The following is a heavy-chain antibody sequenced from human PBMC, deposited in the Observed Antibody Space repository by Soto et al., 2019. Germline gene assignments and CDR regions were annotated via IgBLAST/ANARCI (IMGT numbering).Heavy chain of an antibody. CDR2: ISTWNDDK. V-gene: IGHV1-18*04. J-gene: IGHJ4*02. Sequence: ASVKVSCKPSGCTFTDYGFSWMRQAPGQGPEWMGWISTWNDDKRDAQKFRGRVTMTRDTSTRTAYMELRSLRSDDTAVYYCARLNSEYAVDYWGQGTLVTVSS. CDR3: ARLNSEYAVDY. D-gene: IGHD1-26*01. CDR1: GCTFTDYG.